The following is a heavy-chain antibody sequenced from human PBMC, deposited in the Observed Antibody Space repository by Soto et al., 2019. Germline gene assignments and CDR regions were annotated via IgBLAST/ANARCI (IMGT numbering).Heavy chain of an antibody. CDR2: ISAYNGNP. D-gene: IGHD2-15*01. Sequence: GASVKVSCKASGYTFNSYGISWVRQAPGQGLEWTGWISAYNGNPNYAQKLQGRVTMTTDTSTSTAYMELRSLRSDDTAVYYCARGCSGGSCYHTNYYYGMDVWGQGTTVTVSS. J-gene: IGHJ6*02. CDR1: GYTFNSYG. CDR3: ARGCSGGSCYHTNYYYGMDV. V-gene: IGHV1-18*01.